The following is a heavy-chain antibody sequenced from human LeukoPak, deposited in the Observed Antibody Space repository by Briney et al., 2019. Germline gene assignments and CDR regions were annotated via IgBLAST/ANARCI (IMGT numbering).Heavy chain of an antibody. Sequence: SSETLSLTCTVSGASISSSYWNWIRQSPGKGLEWIGYISYSGRTNYNPSLKSRVTMSLDRSKNQFSLKLISVTAADTAVYYCARGVAQYCSSTSCYYYYGMDVWGQGTTVTVSS. V-gene: IGHV4-59*12. CDR1: GASISSSY. J-gene: IGHJ6*02. CDR3: ARGVAQYCSSTSCYYYYGMDV. CDR2: ISYSGRT. D-gene: IGHD2-2*01.